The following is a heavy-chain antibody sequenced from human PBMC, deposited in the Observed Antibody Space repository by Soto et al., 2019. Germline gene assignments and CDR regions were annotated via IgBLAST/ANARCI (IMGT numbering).Heavy chain of an antibody. Sequence: PSETLSLTCAVYGGSFSGYYWSWIRQPPGKGLEWIGEINHSGSTNYNPSHKSRVTISVDTSKNQFSLKRSPVTAADTAVYDCARVSSGLDYWGQGTLVTVSS. CDR2: INHSGST. D-gene: IGHD3-22*01. J-gene: IGHJ4*02. V-gene: IGHV4-34*01. CDR3: ARVSSGLDY. CDR1: GGSFSGYY.